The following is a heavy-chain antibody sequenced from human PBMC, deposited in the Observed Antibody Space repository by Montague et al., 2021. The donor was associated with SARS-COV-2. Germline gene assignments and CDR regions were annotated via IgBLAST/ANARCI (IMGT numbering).Heavy chain of an antibody. D-gene: IGHD3-10*01. V-gene: IGHV3-21*01. CDR1: GFTFSSYS. CDR2: ISSSSSYI. J-gene: IGHJ6*02. Sequence: SLRLSCAASGFTFSSYSMNWVRQAPGKGLEWVSSISSSSSYIYYADSVKGRFTISRDNAKNSLYLQMNSLRAEDTAVYYCARDPLVYGLWSSGSYYNAYYYYYSMDVWGQGTTVTVSS. CDR3: ARDPLVYGLWSSGSYYNAYYYYYSMDV.